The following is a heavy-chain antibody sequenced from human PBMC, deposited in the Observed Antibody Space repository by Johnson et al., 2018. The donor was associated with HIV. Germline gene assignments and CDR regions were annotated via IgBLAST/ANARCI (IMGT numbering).Heavy chain of an antibody. Sequence: QMLLVESGGGVVQPGRSLRLSCTASGFTFSSYGMHWVRQAPGKGLEWVAVIWYDGSNKYYADSVKGRFTISRDNSKNTLYLQMNSLRAEDTALYYCARLSPDRGAFDIWGQGTMVTVSS. CDR2: IWYDGSNK. CDR3: ARLSPDRGAFDI. CDR1: GFTFSSYG. J-gene: IGHJ3*02. V-gene: IGHV3-33*01. D-gene: IGHD3-10*01.